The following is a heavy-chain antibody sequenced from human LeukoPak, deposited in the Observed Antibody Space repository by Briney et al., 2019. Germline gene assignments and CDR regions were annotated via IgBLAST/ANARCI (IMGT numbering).Heavy chain of an antibody. CDR3: AREDFLGDGYNP. D-gene: IGHD5-24*01. CDR1: GYSISSGYY. Sequence: PSETLSLTCTVSGYSISSGYYWGWIRQPPGKGLEWIGSIYHSGSTYYNPSLKSRVTISVDTSKNQFSLKLSSVTAADTAVYYCAREDFLGDGYNPWGREPWSPSPQ. V-gene: IGHV4-38-2*02. CDR2: IYHSGST. J-gene: IGHJ5*02.